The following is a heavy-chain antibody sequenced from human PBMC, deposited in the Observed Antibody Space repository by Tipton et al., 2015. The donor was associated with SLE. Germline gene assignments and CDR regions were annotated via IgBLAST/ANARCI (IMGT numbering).Heavy chain of an antibody. J-gene: IGHJ4*02. Sequence: GLVKPLETLSLTCTVSGGSISSSSYYWGWIRQPPGKGLEWIGSIYYSGSTYYNPSLKSRVTISVDTSKNQFSLKLSSVTAADTAVYYCARHPAVAVTSDYWGQGTLVTVSS. CDR3: ARHPAVAVTSDY. CDR1: GGSISSSSYY. D-gene: IGHD6-19*01. CDR2: IYYSGST. V-gene: IGHV4-39*07.